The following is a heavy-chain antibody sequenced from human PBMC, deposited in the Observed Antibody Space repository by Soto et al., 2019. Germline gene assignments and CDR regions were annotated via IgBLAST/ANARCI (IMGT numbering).Heavy chain of an antibody. CDR3: AKAPYSSSSGYFDY. Sequence: GGSLRLSCAASGFTFSSYGMHWVRQAPGKGLEWVAVISYDGSNKYYADSVKGRFTISRDNSKNTLYLQMNSLRAEDTAVYYCAKAPYSSSSGYFDYWGQGTLVTVSS. CDR1: GFTFSSYG. J-gene: IGHJ4*02. CDR2: ISYDGSNK. D-gene: IGHD6-6*01. V-gene: IGHV3-30*18.